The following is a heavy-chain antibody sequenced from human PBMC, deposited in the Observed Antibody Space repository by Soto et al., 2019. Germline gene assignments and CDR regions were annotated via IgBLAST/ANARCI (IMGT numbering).Heavy chain of an antibody. CDR1: GGSISSSSYY. V-gene: IGHV4-39*01. CDR3: ARHLRAQPWGMEWAFDY. D-gene: IGHD3-3*01. Sequence: PSETLSLTCPVSGGSISSSSYYWGWLRQPPGKALEWIGRSYYGGSTYYHPSLKSRVTISVDTSKKQASLKLSSVTAADTAAYYCARHLRAQPWGMEWAFDYWGQGTGV. CDR2: SYYGGST. J-gene: IGHJ4*02.